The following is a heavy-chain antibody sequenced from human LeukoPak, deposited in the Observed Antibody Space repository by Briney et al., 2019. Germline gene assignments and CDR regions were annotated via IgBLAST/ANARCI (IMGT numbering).Heavy chain of an antibody. V-gene: IGHV4-59*08. CDR2: IFYSGST. Sequence: PSETLSLTCTVSGGSISSYYWSWIRQPPGKGLEWIGDIFYSGSTNYNPSLKSRVTISVDTSKNQFSLKLSSVTAADTAVYYCVRRYGSGYNWLDPWGQGTLVTISS. CDR1: GGSISSYY. D-gene: IGHD3-10*01. J-gene: IGHJ5*02. CDR3: VRRYGSGYNWLDP.